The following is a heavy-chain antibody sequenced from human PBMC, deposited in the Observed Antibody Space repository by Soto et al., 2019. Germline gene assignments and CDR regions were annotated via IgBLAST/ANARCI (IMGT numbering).Heavy chain of an antibody. CDR2: IIPILGIA. CDR1: GGTFSSYT. CDR3: ARAHMVRGVIPFDY. D-gene: IGHD3-10*01. Sequence: QVQLVQSGAEVKKPGSSVKVSCKASGGTFSSYTISWVRQATGQGLEWMGRIIPILGIANYAQKFQGRVTITADKSTSTASMELSSLRSEDTAVYYCARAHMVRGVIPFDYWGQGTLVTVSS. J-gene: IGHJ4*02. V-gene: IGHV1-69*02.